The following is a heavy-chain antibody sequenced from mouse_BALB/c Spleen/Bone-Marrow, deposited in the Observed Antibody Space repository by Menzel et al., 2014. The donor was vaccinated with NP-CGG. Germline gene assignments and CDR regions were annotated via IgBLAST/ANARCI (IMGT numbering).Heavy chain of an antibody. CDR1: GYIFTSYT. CDR2: INPSIGYT. Sequence: VQLVESAAELARPGASVKLSCKASGYIFTSYTIQWIKQRPGQGLEWIGYINPSIGYTEYNQKFKDKTTLTADTSSSTTYMQLSSLTSGDSAVYYCAREGTYYAYFDYWGQGTTLTVSS. V-gene: IGHV1-4*02. CDR3: AREGTYYAYFDY. J-gene: IGHJ2*01. D-gene: IGHD1-1*01.